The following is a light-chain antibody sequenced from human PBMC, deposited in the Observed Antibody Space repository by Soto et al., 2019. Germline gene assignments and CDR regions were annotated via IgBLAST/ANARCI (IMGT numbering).Light chain of an antibody. CDR1: SSNIGSNY. CDR2: RNN. CDR3: AAWDDSLSGLYV. J-gene: IGLJ1*01. V-gene: IGLV1-47*01. Sequence: QSVLTQPPSASGTPGQRVTISCSGSSSNIGSNYVYWYQQLPGTAPKLLICRNNQRPSGVPDRLSGSKSGTSASLAISGLRSEDEADYYCAAWDDSLSGLYVFGTGTKLTVL.